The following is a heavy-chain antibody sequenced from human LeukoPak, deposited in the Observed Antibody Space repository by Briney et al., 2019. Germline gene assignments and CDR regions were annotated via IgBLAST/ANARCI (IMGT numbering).Heavy chain of an antibody. CDR1: GFTFSSYA. CDR3: AKEFPYYFDY. J-gene: IGHJ4*02. Sequence: GGSLRLSCAASGFTFSSYAMHWVRQAPGKGLEWVAFIRYDGSNKYYADSVKGRFTISRDNSKNTLYLQMNSLRAEDTAVYYCAKEFPYYFDYWGQGTLVTVSS. V-gene: IGHV3-30*02. CDR2: IRYDGSNK.